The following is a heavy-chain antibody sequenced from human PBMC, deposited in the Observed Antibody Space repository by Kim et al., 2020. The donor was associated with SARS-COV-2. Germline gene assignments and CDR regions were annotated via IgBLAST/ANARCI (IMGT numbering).Heavy chain of an antibody. D-gene: IGHD6-13*01. CDR3: AKGVIASGGTLDY. Sequence: GSVVGRFTISRSNSKNTLYLQMNARGAEDTAIYYCAKGVIASGGTLDYWGQGTLVTVSS. J-gene: IGHJ4*02. V-gene: IGHV3-23*01.